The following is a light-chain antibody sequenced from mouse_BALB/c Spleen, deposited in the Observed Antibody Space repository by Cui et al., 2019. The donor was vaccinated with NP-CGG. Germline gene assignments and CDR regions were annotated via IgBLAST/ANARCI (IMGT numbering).Light chain of an antibody. CDR1: TGAVTTNNY. CDR2: GTN. J-gene: IGLJ1*01. V-gene: IGLV1*01. Sequence: ALVTQASALTTSPGETVTLTCRSSTGAVTTNNYANWVQEKPDHLFTGLIGGTNNRAPGVPARFSGSLIGDKAALTITGAQTEDEAIYFCALWYSNHWVFGGGTKLTVL. CDR3: ALWYSNHWV.